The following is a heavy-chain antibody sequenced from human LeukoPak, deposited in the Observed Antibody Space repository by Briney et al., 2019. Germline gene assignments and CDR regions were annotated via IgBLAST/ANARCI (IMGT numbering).Heavy chain of an antibody. CDR2: MIPIFGTA. D-gene: IGHD6-13*01. CDR1: GGTFSSYA. Sequence: SVKLSCKASGGTFSSYAISWERQAPGQGLEWMGGMIPIFGTANYAQKFQGRVTITADESTSTAYMELSSLRSEDTAVYYCAFGEVAAAVTTKGYYFDYWGQGTLVTVSS. CDR3: AFGEVAAAVTTKGYYFDY. J-gene: IGHJ4*02. V-gene: IGHV1-69*13.